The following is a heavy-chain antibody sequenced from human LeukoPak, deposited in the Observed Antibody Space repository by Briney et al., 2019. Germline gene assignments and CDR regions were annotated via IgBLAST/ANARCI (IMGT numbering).Heavy chain of an antibody. Sequence: SETLSLTCNVLGGSIRSSNYYWGWIRQPPWKGLEWIGSIYYSGSTYYNPSLKGRITMYVDTSNNQFSLKLTSATATDTAVYYCARLFYYDSSGPPSWGQGTLVTVSS. D-gene: IGHD3-22*01. CDR2: IYYSGST. CDR3: ARLFYYDSSGPPS. J-gene: IGHJ5*02. CDR1: GGSIRSSNYY. V-gene: IGHV4-39*01.